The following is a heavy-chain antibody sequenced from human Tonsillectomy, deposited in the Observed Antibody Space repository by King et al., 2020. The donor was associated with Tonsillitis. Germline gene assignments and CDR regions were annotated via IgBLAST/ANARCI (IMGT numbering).Heavy chain of an antibody. CDR2: IYDCENT. Sequence: LQLQESGPGLVKPSQTLSLTCTVSGGPISGGAYYWSWIRQHPGKGLEWIGKIYDCENTYYNPSLKSRLTISLDTSKNQFSLKLTSVIAADTAVYYCGGYEGGVFDTWGQGTLVTVSS. J-gene: IGHJ5*02. CDR1: GGPISGGAYY. V-gene: IGHV4-31*03. CDR3: GGYEGGVFDT. D-gene: IGHD5-12*01.